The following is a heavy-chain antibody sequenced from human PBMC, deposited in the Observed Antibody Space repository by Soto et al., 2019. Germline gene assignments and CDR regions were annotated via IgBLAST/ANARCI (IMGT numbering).Heavy chain of an antibody. CDR1: GFTFSNAW. Sequence: GGSLRLSCAASGFTFSNAWMNWVRQAPGKGLEWVGRIKSKTDGGTTDYAAPVKGRFTISRDDSKNTLYLQMNSLKTEDTAVYYCTTVLTYYDILTGYSPTYYFDYWGQGTLVTVSS. CDR3: TTVLTYYDILTGYSPTYYFDY. CDR2: IKSKTDGGTT. V-gene: IGHV3-15*07. J-gene: IGHJ4*02. D-gene: IGHD3-9*01.